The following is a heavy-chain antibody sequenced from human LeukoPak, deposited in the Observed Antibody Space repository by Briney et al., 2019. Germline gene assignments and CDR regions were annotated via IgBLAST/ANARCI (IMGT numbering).Heavy chain of an antibody. CDR1: GFTFSSYG. Sequence: PGGSLRLSCAASGFTFSSYGMHWVRQAPGKGLEWVAVIWYDGSNKYYADSVKGRFTISRDNSKNTLYLQMSSLRAEDTAVYYCARVEWTRGAFDIWGQGTMVTVSS. CDR2: IWYDGSNK. V-gene: IGHV3-33*01. CDR3: ARVEWTRGAFDI. J-gene: IGHJ3*02. D-gene: IGHD3/OR15-3a*01.